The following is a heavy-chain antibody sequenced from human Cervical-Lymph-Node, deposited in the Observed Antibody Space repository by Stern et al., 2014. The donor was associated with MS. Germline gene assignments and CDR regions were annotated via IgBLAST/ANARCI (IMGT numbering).Heavy chain of an antibody. V-gene: IGHV4-31*03. Sequence: QVQLQESGPGLVKPSQTLSLTCTVSGGSIRSGGYYWSWIRQHPGKGLEWIGQMYHSGSPYYNPSLKSRVIISVDTSKNQFSLRLSSVTAADTAVYYCARFDSSGYNRWLDYWGQGTLVTVSS. CDR1: GGSIRSGGYY. CDR2: MYHSGSP. D-gene: IGHD3-22*01. CDR3: ARFDSSGYNRWLDY. J-gene: IGHJ4*02.